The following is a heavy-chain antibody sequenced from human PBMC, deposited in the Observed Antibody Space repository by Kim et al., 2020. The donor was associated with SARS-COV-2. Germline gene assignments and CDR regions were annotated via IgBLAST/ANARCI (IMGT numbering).Heavy chain of an antibody. V-gene: IGHV7-4-1*02. CDR1: GYTFTSYA. CDR3: ARSSCSSTSCTLHPRGPPDY. CDR2: INTNTGNP. J-gene: IGHJ4*02. Sequence: ASVKVSCKASGYTFTSYAMNWVRQAPGQGLEWMGWINTNTGNPTYAQGFTGRFVFSLDTSVSTAYLQISSLKAEDTAVYYCARSSCSSTSCTLHPRGPPDYWGQGTLVTVSS. D-gene: IGHD2-2*01.